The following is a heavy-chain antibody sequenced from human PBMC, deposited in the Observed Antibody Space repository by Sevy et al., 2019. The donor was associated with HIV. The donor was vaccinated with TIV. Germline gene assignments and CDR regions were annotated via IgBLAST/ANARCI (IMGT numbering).Heavy chain of an antibody. J-gene: IGHJ1*01. D-gene: IGHD2-21*01. CDR2: XXXXXPT. CDR1: XXXXXXXXW. CDR3: XRKHXXXXXXXXXXXX. V-gene: IGHV4-4*02. Sequence: SETLSLTXSVXXXXXXXXXWWTWXXXXPGXXXXWIGXXXXXXPTNYNPSLKSRVSISVDTSKNQFSLKLTSMTXXDTXIYFCXRKHXXXXXXXXXXXXWGXXTLVTVSS.